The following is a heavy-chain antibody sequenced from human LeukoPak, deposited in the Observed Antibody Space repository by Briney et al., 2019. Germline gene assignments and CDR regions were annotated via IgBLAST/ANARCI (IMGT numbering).Heavy chain of an antibody. J-gene: IGHJ4*02. Sequence: SGPTLVNPPQTLTLTCAYSGFSLSSSGVAVGWIRQPPGKALEWLALFYWDDDERYSPSLKSRLSITKDTSKNQVVLTMTNMDPVDTATYYCARATRVLLGYRRGGSCYHFDYWGQGTLVTVSS. D-gene: IGHD2-15*01. CDR2: FYWDDDE. V-gene: IGHV2-5*02. CDR3: ARATRVLLGYRRGGSCYHFDY. CDR1: GFSLSSSGVA.